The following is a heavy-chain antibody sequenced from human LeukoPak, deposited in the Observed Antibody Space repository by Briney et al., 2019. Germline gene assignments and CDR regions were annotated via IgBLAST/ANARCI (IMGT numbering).Heavy chain of an antibody. D-gene: IGHD2-2*01. V-gene: IGHV4-39*01. CDR2: IYYSGST. CDR3: LSSTGGL. CDR1: GGSIRSSYYY. J-gene: IGHJ4*02. Sequence: SETLSLTCTVSGGSIRSSYYYWGWIRQPPGKGLEWIGSIYYSGSTYYNPSLKSRVTISVDTSKNQFSLKLSSVTAADTAVYYCLSSTGGLWGQGTLVTVSS.